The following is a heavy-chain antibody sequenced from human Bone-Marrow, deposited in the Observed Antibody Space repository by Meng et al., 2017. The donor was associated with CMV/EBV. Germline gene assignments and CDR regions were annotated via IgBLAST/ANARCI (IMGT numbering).Heavy chain of an antibody. V-gene: IGHV3-11*04. Sequence: LSLTCAASGFIFSDYYMNWVRQAPGKGLEWVSYISNSGSTIYYADSVKGRFTISRDNAKNSLYLQMNSLRAEDTAVYYCARDWGIVVVTGMDVWGQGTTVTVSS. CDR2: ISNSGSTI. J-gene: IGHJ6*02. D-gene: IGHD3-22*01. CDR3: ARDWGIVVVTGMDV. CDR1: GFIFSDYY.